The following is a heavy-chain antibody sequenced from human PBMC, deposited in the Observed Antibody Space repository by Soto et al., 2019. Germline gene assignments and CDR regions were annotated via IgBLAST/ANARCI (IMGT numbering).Heavy chain of an antibody. D-gene: IGHD3-10*01. Sequence: SDTLSLTCPFSGFSISSYYWSWIRQPAGKGLEWIGRIYTSGSTNYNPSLKSRVTMSVDTSKNQFSLKLSSVTAADTAVYYCARDSTMVRGVLYGMDVWGQGTTVTVSS. V-gene: IGHV4-4*07. CDR1: GFSISSYY. CDR3: ARDSTMVRGVLYGMDV. J-gene: IGHJ6*02. CDR2: IYTSGST.